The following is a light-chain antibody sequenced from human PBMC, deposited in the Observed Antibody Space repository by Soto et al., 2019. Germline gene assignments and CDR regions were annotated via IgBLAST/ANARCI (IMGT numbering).Light chain of an antibody. J-gene: IGLJ2*01. Sequence: QSVLTQPASVSGSPGQSITISCTGTSSDVGGYILVSWYQQHPGKAPKLMIYEVSKRPSGVSNRFSGSKSGNTASLTISGLQAEDEADYYCCSYAGSSTFLFGGGTKVTVL. CDR2: EVS. CDR1: SSDVGGYIL. CDR3: CSYAGSSTFL. V-gene: IGLV2-23*02.